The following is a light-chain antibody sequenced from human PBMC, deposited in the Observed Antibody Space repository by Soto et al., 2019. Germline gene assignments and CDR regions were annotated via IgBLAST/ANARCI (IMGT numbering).Light chain of an antibody. Sequence: QSALTQPASVSGSPGQSIAISCTGTNSDVGAYNFVSWYQQYPGKAPKLIIHEVNNRPSGVSDRFSGSKSGNTASLTISGRQADDEADYYCSSFTTYNTRVFGTGTKLTVL. J-gene: IGLJ1*01. V-gene: IGLV2-14*01. CDR2: EVN. CDR1: NSDVGAYNF. CDR3: SSFTTYNTRV.